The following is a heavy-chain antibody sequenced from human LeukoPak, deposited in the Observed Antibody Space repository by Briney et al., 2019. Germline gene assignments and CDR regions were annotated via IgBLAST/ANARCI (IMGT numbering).Heavy chain of an antibody. CDR2: INPNSGGT. CDR1: GYTLTGYY. D-gene: IGHD3-22*01. V-gene: IGHV1-2*02. Sequence: ASVKVSCKASGYTLTGYYMHWVRQPPGQGLEWMGWINPNSGGTNYAQKFQGRVTMTRDTSISTAYMELSRLRSDDTAVYYCASFPGNYYDSSGYRHWGQGTLVTVSS. CDR3: ASFPGNYYDSSGYRH. J-gene: IGHJ4*02.